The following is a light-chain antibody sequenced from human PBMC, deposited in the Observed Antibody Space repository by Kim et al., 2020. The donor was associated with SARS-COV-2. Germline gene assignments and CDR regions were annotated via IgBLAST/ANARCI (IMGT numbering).Light chain of an antibody. CDR3: SAWDSSLSAWV. Sequence: QAGLTQPPSVSKGLRQTATLTCTGNSNNVGDQGAAWLQQHQGHPPKLLSYRNNNRPSGISERLSASRSGNTASLTITGLQPEDEDDYYCSAWDSSLSAWVFGGETKLTVL. CDR2: RNN. J-gene: IGLJ3*02. V-gene: IGLV10-54*01. CDR1: SNNVGDQG.